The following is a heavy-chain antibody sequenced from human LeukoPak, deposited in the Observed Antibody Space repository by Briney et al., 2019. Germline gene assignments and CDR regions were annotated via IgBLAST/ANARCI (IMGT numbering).Heavy chain of an antibody. D-gene: IGHD3-22*01. CDR2: ISRSSSII. J-gene: IGHJ4*02. Sequence: AGSLPQTRPSTGVTLLSYECNTVRQAPGKGLEGVSYISRSSSIIYYADSVKGRFTISRDNAKNSLYLQMNSLRGEDTSVYYFERGRDDGSHCQHCWGQGSMVSVSA. CDR1: GVTLLSYE. CDR3: ERGRDDGSHCQHC. V-gene: IGHV3-48*04.